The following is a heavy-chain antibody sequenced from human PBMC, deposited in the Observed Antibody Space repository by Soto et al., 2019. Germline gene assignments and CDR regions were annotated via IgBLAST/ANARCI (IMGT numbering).Heavy chain of an antibody. V-gene: IGHV4-59*01. J-gene: IGHJ4*02. CDR2: IYYSGST. CDR1: GGSISSYY. D-gene: IGHD5-18*01. CDR3: ASSGYSYGYGFDY. Sequence: ETLSLTCTVSGGSISSYYWSWIRQPPGKGLEWIGYIYYSGSTNYNPSLKSRVTISVDTSKNQFSLKLSSVTAADTAVYYCASSGYSYGYGFDYWGQGTLVTVSS.